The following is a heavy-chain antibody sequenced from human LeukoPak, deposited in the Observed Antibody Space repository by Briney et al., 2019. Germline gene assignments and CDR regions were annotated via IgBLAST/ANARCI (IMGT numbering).Heavy chain of an antibody. Sequence: GGSLRLSCAGSGFTFSGFSMHWVRQAPGKGLEYVSAINGNGDTTYYAGSVKGRFSISRDNSKNTLYLQMGNLRGEDMASYFCARIGMENFYDLWGQGTLVTVSA. CDR1: GFTFSGFS. CDR2: INGNGDTT. V-gene: IGHV3-64*02. J-gene: IGHJ5*02. D-gene: IGHD1-7*01. CDR3: ARIGMENFYDL.